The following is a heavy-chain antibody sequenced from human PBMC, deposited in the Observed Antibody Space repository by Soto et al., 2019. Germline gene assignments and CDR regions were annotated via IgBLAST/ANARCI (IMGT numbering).Heavy chain of an antibody. D-gene: IGHD2-21*02. CDR2: VNPSGGHT. Sequence: QVQLVQSGAEVKKPGASVKVSCKASGDTFTDYYIHWVRQAPGQGLEWMGTVNPSGGHTTYAQHLLGQMTMTRDTSTSTLYLELTSLTSEYTAVYYCARGGHVVVVTAALDYWGQGPLVTVSS. J-gene: IGHJ4*02. V-gene: IGHV1-46*01. CDR3: ARGGHVVVVTAALDY. CDR1: GDTFTDYY.